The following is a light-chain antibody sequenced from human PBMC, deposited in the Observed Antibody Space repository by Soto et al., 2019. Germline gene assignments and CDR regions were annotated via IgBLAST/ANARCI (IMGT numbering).Light chain of an antibody. CDR2: KAS. V-gene: IGKV1-5*03. J-gene: IGKJ1*01. CDR1: QTISSC. Sequence: TLSGSERSSDTITCRASQTISSCLAWYQQKPGKAPKLLIYKASTLKSGVPSRFSGSGSGTEFPLTISLQHPDVLALYCLQSDSCHVGAFAQGTKVDIK. CDR3: QSDSCHVGA.